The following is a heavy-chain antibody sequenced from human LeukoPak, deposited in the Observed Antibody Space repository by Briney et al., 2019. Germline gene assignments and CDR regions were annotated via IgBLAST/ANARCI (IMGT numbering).Heavy chain of an antibody. CDR2: INSDGSSI. CDR3: ARGPPISSVAAAAKSSGYFDY. J-gene: IGHJ4*02. Sequence: GGSLRLSCAASGFTFSSYWMHWVRQAPGKGLVWVSRINSDGSSIRYADSVKGRFTISRDNAKNTLYLQMNSLRAEDTAVYYCARGPPISSVAAAAKSSGYFDYWGQGTLDTVSS. CDR1: GFTFSSYW. V-gene: IGHV3-74*01. D-gene: IGHD6-13*01.